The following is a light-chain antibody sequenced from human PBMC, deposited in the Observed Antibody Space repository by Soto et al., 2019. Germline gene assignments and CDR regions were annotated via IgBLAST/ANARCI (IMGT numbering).Light chain of an antibody. V-gene: IGKV3-11*01. CDR3: QQRSDWVT. CDR2: DAS. Sequence: EIVLTQSPATLSLSPGEGATLSCRDGQSVSSSVAWYQQKPGQPPRLLIYDASNRATGIPVRFSGSGSGTDFTLTISSLEPEDFAVYYCQQRSDWVTFGGGTKVEL. CDR1: QSVSSS. J-gene: IGKJ4*01.